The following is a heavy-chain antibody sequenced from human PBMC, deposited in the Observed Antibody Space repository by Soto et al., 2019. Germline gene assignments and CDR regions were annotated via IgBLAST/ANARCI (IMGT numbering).Heavy chain of an antibody. J-gene: IGHJ6*02. CDR2: IVVGSGNT. Sequence: QMQLVQSGPEVKKPGTSVKVSCKASGFTFTSSAVQWVRQARGQRLEWIGWIVVGSGNTNYAQKFQERVTITRDMSTSTAYMELSSLRSEDTAVYYCARGRYYYGSGSIYYYGMDVWGQGTTVTVSS. D-gene: IGHD3-10*01. V-gene: IGHV1-58*01. CDR1: GFTFTSSA. CDR3: ARGRYYYGSGSIYYYGMDV.